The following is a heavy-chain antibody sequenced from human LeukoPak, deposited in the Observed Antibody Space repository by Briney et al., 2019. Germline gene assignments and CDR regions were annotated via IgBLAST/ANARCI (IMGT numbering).Heavy chain of an antibody. CDR1: GGSISSSSYY. CDR3: ARASVGSSWRYNYFDP. D-gene: IGHD6-13*01. J-gene: IGHJ5*02. Sequence: SETLSLTCSVSGGSISSSSYYWGWIRQPPGKGLEWIGNIYYGGSTYYNPSLKSRVTISVDTSKNQFSLKLSSVTAADTAVYYCARASVGSSWRYNYFDPWGQGTLVTLSS. CDR2: IYYGGST. V-gene: IGHV4-39*01.